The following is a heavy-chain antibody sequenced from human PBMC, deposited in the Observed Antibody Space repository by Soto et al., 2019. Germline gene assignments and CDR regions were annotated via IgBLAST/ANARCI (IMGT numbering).Heavy chain of an antibody. Sequence: PGESLKISCQGSGYSFTNYLIVWVRQMPGKGLEWMGLIYPGDSDTRYSPSFQGQVTISADKSIDTAYLQWYSLKPSDTAMYYCARRGAGRGHYYDGLDVWGQGTTVTVSS. V-gene: IGHV5-51*01. CDR2: IYPGDSDT. J-gene: IGHJ6*02. CDR3: ARRGAGRGHYYDGLDV. CDR1: GYSFTNYL. D-gene: IGHD6-19*01.